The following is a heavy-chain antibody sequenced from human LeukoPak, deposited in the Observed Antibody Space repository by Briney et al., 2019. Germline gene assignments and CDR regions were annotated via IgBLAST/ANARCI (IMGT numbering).Heavy chain of an antibody. CDR1: GFTFSSYA. Sequence: GGSLRLSCAASGFTFSSYAMSWVRQAPGKGLEWVSAISGSGGSTYYAGSVKGRFTISRDNSKNTLYLQMNSLRAEDTAVYYCAKDLSFGEQQLWGQGTLVTVSS. CDR3: AKDLSFGEQQL. J-gene: IGHJ4*02. V-gene: IGHV3-23*01. CDR2: ISGSGGST. D-gene: IGHD6-13*01.